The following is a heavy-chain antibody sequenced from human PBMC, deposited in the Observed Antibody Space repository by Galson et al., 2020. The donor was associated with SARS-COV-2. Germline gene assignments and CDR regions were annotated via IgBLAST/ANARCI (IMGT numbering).Heavy chain of an antibody. J-gene: IGHJ5*01. Sequence: GGSLRLSCAASGLTFSNTDMNWVRQAPGQGPEWLSYISMSGITIYYADSVKGRFTISRDNAENSLYLQMNSLRAEDTGIYYCATGDVWFESWGQGTLVTVSS. D-gene: IGHD7-27*01. V-gene: IGHV3-48*03. CDR3: ATGDVWFES. CDR2: ISMSGITI. CDR1: GLTFSNTD.